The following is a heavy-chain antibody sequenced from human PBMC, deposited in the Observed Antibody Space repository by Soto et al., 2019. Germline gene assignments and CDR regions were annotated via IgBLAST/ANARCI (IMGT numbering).Heavy chain of an antibody. V-gene: IGHV4-28*01. CDR2: IYFSEST. D-gene: IGHD6-19*01. J-gene: IGHJ5*02. Sequence: QVQLQESGPGLVKPSDTLSLTCAVSGYSISSSNWWGWIRQPPGKGLEWIGNIYFSESTHYNPSLKSRVNTPVVLSKNQFSLRLSSVTAVDTAVYYCARMGYSSGWYWSWFDPWGQGTLVTVSP. CDR3: ARMGYSSGWYWSWFDP. CDR1: GYSISSSNW.